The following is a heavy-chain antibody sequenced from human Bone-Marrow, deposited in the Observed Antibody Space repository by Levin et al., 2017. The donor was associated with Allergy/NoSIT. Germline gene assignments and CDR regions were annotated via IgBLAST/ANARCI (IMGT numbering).Heavy chain of an antibody. D-gene: IGHD2-2*01. Sequence: SETLSLTCIVSGGSVTTHFWSWIRQPPGKGLEYIAYIYNTASTNYNPSLKSRVTISLDTSKNQFSLQLTSVTAADTAVYYCARVLGPARYLELWGRGTRVTVSS. CDR3: ARVLGPARYLEL. CDR1: GGSVTTHF. J-gene: IGHJ2*01. V-gene: IGHV4-59*02. CDR2: IYNTAST.